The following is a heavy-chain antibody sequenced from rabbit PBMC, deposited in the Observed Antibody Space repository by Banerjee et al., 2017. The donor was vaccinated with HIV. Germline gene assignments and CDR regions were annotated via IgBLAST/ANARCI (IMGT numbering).Heavy chain of an antibody. V-gene: IGHV1S45*01. J-gene: IGHJ4*01. CDR1: GFDFSSNA. CDR2: INTSTGNT. D-gene: IGHD4-1*01. CDR3: ARDLAGVIGWNFGL. Sequence: QEQLEESGGGLVKPGGSLKLSCKASGFDFSSNAMCWVRQAPGKGLEWIACINTSTGNTVYASWAKGRFTISKTSSTTVTLQMTSLTAADTATYFCARDLAGVIGWNFGLWGPGTLVTVS.